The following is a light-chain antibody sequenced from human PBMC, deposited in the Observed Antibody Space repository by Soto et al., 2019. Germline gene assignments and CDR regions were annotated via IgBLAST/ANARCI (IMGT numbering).Light chain of an antibody. CDR3: QSYDTSLSAPVI. V-gene: IGLV1-40*01. J-gene: IGLJ2*01. CDR2: GNN. Sequence: QSALTQPPSVSGAPGQRVTISCTGTSSNIGAGYDVHWYQQVPGAAPKLLIYGNNNRPSEVPDRISGSKSGTSASLAITGLQAEDEADYYCQSYDTSLSAPVIFGGGTKLTVL. CDR1: SSNIGAGYD.